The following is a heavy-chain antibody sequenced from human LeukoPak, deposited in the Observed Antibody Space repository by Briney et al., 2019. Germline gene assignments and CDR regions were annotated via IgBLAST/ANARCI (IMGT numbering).Heavy chain of an antibody. CDR2: IKQDGSEK. V-gene: IGHV3-7*01. Sequence: GGSLRLSCAASGFTFSSYWMSWVRQAPGKGLEWVANIKQDGSEKYYVDSVKGRFTISRDNAKNSLYLQMNSLRAEDTAVYYCASYKFTIFGVVTLDYWGQGTLVTVSS. CDR1: GFTFSSYW. CDR3: ASYKFTIFGVVTLDY. J-gene: IGHJ4*02. D-gene: IGHD3-3*01.